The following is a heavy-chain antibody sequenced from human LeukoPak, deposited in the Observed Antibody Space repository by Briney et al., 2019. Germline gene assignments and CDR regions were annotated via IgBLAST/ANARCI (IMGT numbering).Heavy chain of an antibody. CDR1: GYTFTSYY. CDR3: ARGPNDYGDYPWFDP. V-gene: IGHV1-46*01. J-gene: IGHJ5*02. D-gene: IGHD4-17*01. CDR2: INPSGGST. Sequence: EASVKVSCKASGYTFTSYYMHWVRQAPGQGLEWMGIINPSGGSTSYAQKFQGRVTMTRDTSTSTVYMELSSLRSEDTAVYYCARGPNDYGDYPWFDPWGQGTLVTVSS.